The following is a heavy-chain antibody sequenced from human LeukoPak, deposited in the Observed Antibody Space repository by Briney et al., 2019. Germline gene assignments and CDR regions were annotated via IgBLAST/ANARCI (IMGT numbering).Heavy chain of an antibody. CDR3: ARHGAFYGSYGGNFDY. J-gene: IGHJ4*02. V-gene: IGHV4-59*01. CDR2: IYYSGST. Sequence: ASETLSLTCTVSGGSISSYYWSWIRQPPGKGLEWIGYIYYSGSTNYNPSLKSRVTISVDTSKNQFSLKLSSVTAADTAVYYCARHGAFYGSYGGNFDYWGQGTLVTVSS. CDR1: GGSISSYY. D-gene: IGHD1-26*01.